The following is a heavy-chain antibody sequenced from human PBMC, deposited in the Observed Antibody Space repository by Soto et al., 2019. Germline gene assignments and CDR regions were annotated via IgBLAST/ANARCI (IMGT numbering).Heavy chain of an antibody. J-gene: IGHJ6*02. V-gene: IGHV4-30-2*01. CDR1: GGSISSGGYS. CDR3: ARGPFGVVIIDGMDV. Sequence: PSETLSLTCAVSGGSISSGGYSRSWIRQPPGKGLEWIGYIYHSGSTYYNPSLKSRVTISVDRSKNQFSLKLSSVTAADTAVYYCARGPFGVVIIDGMDVWGQGTTVTVSS. D-gene: IGHD3-3*01. CDR2: IYHSGST.